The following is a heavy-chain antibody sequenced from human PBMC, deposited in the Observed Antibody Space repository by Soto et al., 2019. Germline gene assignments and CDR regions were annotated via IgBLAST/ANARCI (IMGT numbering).Heavy chain of an antibody. CDR2: ISYDGSNK. Sequence: PGGSLRLSCAASGFTFSSYCMHWVRQAPGKGLEWVAVISYDGSNKYYADSVKGRFTISRDNSKNTLYLQMNSLRAEDTAVYYCAKVLYGGNSYYYYGMDVWGQGTTVTVSS. D-gene: IGHD4-17*01. CDR1: GFTFSSYC. J-gene: IGHJ6*02. V-gene: IGHV3-30*18. CDR3: AKVLYGGNSYYYYGMDV.